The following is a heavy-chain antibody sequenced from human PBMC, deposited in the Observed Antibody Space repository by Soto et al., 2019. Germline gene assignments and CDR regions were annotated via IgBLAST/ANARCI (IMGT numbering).Heavy chain of an antibody. CDR3: AKAPAYCSSTSCYFQH. CDR1: GFTFDDYA. CDR2: ISWNSGSI. V-gene: IGHV3-9*01. J-gene: IGHJ1*01. D-gene: IGHD2-2*01. Sequence: EVQLVESGGGLVQPGRSLRLSCAASGFTFDDYAMHWVRQAPGKGLEWVSGISWNSGSIGYADSVKGRFTISRDNAKNSLYLQMNSLRAEDTALYYCAKAPAYCSSTSCYFQHWGQGTLVTVSS.